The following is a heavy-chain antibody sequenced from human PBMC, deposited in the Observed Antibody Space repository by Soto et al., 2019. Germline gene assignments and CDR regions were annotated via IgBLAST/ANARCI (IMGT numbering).Heavy chain of an antibody. CDR2: IYYSGST. D-gene: IGHD5-12*01. CDR3: ARVSRSSGYDYINYFDY. CDR1: GGSISSSSYY. J-gene: IGHJ4*02. V-gene: IGHV4-61*05. Sequence: SETLSLTCTVSGGSISSSSYYWGWIRQPPGKGLEWIGYIYYSGSTNYHPSLKSRVTISVDTSKNQFSLKLSSVTAADTAVYYCARVSRSSGYDYINYFDYWGQGTLVTVSS.